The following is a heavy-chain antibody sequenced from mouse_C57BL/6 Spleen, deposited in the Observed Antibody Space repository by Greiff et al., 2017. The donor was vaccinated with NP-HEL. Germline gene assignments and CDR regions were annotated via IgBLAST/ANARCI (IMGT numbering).Heavy chain of an antibody. Sequence: QVQLKESGAELVKPGASVKISCKASGYAFSSYWMNWVKQRPGKGLEWIGQIYPGDGDTNYNGKFKGKATLTADKSSSTAYMQLSSLTSEDSAVYFCARDTTGLRFAYWGQGTLVTVSA. D-gene: IGHD2-14*01. CDR1: GYAFSSYW. J-gene: IGHJ3*01. CDR2: IYPGDGDT. CDR3: ARDTTGLRFAY. V-gene: IGHV1-80*01.